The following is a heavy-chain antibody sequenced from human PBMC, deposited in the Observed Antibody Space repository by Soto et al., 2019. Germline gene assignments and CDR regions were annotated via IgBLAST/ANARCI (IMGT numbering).Heavy chain of an antibody. D-gene: IGHD3-22*01. CDR3: ARDRRRYYYDSSGYYFDY. CDR2: IYYSGST. CDR1: GGSVSSGSYY. J-gene: IGHJ4*02. V-gene: IGHV4-61*01. Sequence: SETLSLTCTVSGGSVSSGSYYWSWIRQPPGKGLEWIGYIYYSGSTNYNPSLKSRVTISVDTSKNQFSLKLSSVTAADTAVYYCARDRRRYYYDSSGYYFDYWGQGTLVTVSS.